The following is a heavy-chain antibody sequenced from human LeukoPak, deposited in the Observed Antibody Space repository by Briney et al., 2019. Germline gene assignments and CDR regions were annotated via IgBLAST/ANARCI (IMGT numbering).Heavy chain of an antibody. CDR1: GFTFSSYG. D-gene: IGHD4-17*01. CDR2: IWYDGSNK. J-gene: IGHJ5*02. V-gene: IGHV3-33*01. CDR3: ARVSYGDYLDP. Sequence: GRSPRLSCAASGFTFSSYGMHWVRQAPGKGLEWVAVIWYDGSNKYYADSVKGRFTISRDNSKNTLYLQMNSLRAEDTAVYYCARVSYGDYLDPWGQGTLVTVSS.